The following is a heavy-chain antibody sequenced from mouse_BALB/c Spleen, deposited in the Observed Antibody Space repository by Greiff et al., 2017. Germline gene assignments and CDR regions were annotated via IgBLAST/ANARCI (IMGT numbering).Heavy chain of an antibody. CDR2: IYPENGAT. CDR3: NVYGNDEYAMDY. CDR1: GFTITDYY. J-gene: IGHJ4*01. V-gene: IGHV14-4*02. Sequence: VQLQQSGAELVRSGASVTLSCTASGFTITDYYMHWVKQRPEQGLEWIGWIYPENGATEYAPKFQGKATMTADTSSNTAYLQLRSMTSEDTADYACNVYGNDEYAMDYWGQGTSVTVSS. D-gene: IGHD2-2*01.